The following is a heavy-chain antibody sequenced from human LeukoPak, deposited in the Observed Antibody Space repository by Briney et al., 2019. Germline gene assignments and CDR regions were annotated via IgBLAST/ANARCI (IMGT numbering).Heavy chain of an antibody. CDR3: ARQGFGEFSLDAFDI. V-gene: IGHV1-2*04. CDR1: GYTFTGYY. Sequence: ASVKVSCKASGYTFTGYYMHWVRQAPGQGLEWMGWINPNSGGTNYAQKFQGWVTMTRDTSISTAYMELSRLRSDDTAVYYCARQGFGEFSLDAFDIWGQGTMVTVSS. CDR2: INPNSGGT. D-gene: IGHD3-10*01. J-gene: IGHJ3*02.